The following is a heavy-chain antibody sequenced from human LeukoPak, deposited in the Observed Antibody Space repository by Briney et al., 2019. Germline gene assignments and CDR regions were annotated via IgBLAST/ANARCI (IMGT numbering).Heavy chain of an antibody. CDR3: ARHIPRWLVRVRYWFDP. J-gene: IGHJ5*02. CDR1: GGSISSGSYY. D-gene: IGHD6-19*01. CDR2: IYTSGST. V-gene: IGHV4-61*02. Sequence: PSETLSLTCTVSGGSISSGSYYWSWIRQPAGKGLEWIGRIYTSGSTNYNPSLKSRVTISVDTSKNQFSLKLSSVTAADTAVYYSARHIPRWLVRVRYWFDPWGQGTLVTVSS.